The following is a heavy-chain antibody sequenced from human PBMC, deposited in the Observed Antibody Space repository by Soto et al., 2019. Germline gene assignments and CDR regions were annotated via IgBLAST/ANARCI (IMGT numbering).Heavy chain of an antibody. CDR1: GGSVNCGSHY. CDR2: ISYSGKT. J-gene: IGHJ6*02. CDR3: ARAQLALGYYYYYGMDV. Sequence: PSETLSLTCSVSGGSVNCGSHYWTWIRQPPGKTLEWVGHISYSGKTDVSPSLRSRVTLSRDTSKNQFSLKLSSVTAADTAVYYCARAQLALGYYYYYGMDVWGQGTTVTVSS. V-gene: IGHV4-61*01. D-gene: IGHD2-2*01.